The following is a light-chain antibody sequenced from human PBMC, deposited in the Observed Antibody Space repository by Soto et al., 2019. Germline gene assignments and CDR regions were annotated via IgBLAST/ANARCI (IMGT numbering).Light chain of an antibody. Sequence: MTQSPSTLSGSVGDRVTITCRASQSVTTNLAWYQHKPGQSPRLLISDASTGASGIPPRFSGSGSGTEFTLTIDRLQSADFAVYYCQQYDRWPVTFGGGTKVDIK. V-gene: IGKV3-15*01. J-gene: IGKJ4*01. CDR2: DAS. CDR1: QSVTTN. CDR3: QQYDRWPVT.